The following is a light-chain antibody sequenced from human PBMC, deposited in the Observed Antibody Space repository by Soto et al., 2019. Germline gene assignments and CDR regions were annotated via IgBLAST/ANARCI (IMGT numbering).Light chain of an antibody. Sequence: EIVLTQSPGTLSLSPGERATLSCRASQSVSSSYLAWYQQKPGQSPRLLSYGASSRATGIPDRFSGSGSGTDLTLTISRLEPDEFAVYYCPQDCRSRTFCTGTNVEIK. V-gene: IGKV3-20*01. CDR3: PQDCRSRT. CDR2: GAS. J-gene: IGKJ1*01. CDR1: QSVSSSY.